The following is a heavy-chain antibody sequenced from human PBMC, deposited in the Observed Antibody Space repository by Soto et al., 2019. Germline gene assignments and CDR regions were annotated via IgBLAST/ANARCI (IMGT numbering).Heavy chain of an antibody. D-gene: IGHD2-15*01. J-gene: IGHJ5*02. CDR2: ISAYNGNT. V-gene: IGHV1-18*01. CDR3: ARGGDIVVVVAATRAFDP. Sequence: ASVKVSCKASGYTFTSYGISWVRRAPGQGLEWMGWISAYNGNTNYAQKLQGRVTMTTDTSTSTAYMELRSLRSDDTAVYYCARGGDIVVVVAATRAFDPWGQGTLVNVSS. CDR1: GYTFTSYG.